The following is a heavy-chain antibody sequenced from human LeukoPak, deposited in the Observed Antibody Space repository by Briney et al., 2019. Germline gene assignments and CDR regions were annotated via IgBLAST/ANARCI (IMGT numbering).Heavy chain of an antibody. CDR2: INAGNGNT. Sequence: GASVKVSCKASGYTFTSYYMHWVRQAPGQGLEWMGWINAGNGNTKYSQKFQGRVTITRDTSASTAYMELSSLRSEDTAVYYCARALSIAVANHYFDYWGQGTLVTVSS. J-gene: IGHJ4*02. CDR3: ARALSIAVANHYFDY. V-gene: IGHV1-3*01. D-gene: IGHD6-19*01. CDR1: GYTFTSYY.